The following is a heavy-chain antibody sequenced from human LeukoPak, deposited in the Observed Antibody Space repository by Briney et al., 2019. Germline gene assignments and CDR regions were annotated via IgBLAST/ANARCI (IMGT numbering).Heavy chain of an antibody. CDR2: IYYSGST. Sequence: PSETLSLTCTVSGGSISSSSYYWGWIRQPPGKGLEWIGSIYYSGSTYYNPSLKSRVTISVDTSKNQFSLKLSSVTAADTAVYYCAGAVEMATIASSWFDPWGQGTLVTVSS. D-gene: IGHD5-24*01. CDR3: AGAVEMATIASSWFDP. CDR1: GGSISSSSYY. J-gene: IGHJ5*02. V-gene: IGHV4-39*07.